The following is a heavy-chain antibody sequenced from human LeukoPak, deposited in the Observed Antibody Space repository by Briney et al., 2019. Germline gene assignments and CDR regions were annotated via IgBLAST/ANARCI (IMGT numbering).Heavy chain of an antibody. CDR1: GFTFTNNF. CDR2: IKQDGSET. Sequence: GGSLRLSCAASGFTFTNNFISWVRQVPGKGLEWVANIKQDGSETTYADSVRGRFTIFRDNAKDSVYLQMNSLRAEDSATYYCVREGFYFFDFWGQGTLVTVSS. CDR3: VREGFYFFDF. V-gene: IGHV3-7*01. J-gene: IGHJ4*01.